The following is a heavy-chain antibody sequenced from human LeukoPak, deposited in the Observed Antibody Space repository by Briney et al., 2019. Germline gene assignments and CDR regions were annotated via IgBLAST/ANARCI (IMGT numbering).Heavy chain of an antibody. V-gene: IGHV3-23*01. J-gene: IGHJ3*01. CDR2: ICGSGRST. D-gene: IGHD5-24*01. CDR3: AKEMATIRAFDF. CDR1: GFTFSTYA. Sequence: GGCLRLSRAASGFTFSTYAMSCVRPTPGKGLECGSDICGSGRSTYYADSGIGRFTISRDNSKNTLYLQMNSLRAEDTAVYYCAKEMATIRAFDFWGQGTMVTVSS.